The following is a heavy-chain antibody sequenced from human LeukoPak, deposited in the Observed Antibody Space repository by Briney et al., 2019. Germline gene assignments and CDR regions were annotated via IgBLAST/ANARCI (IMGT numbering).Heavy chain of an antibody. Sequence: GGSLRLSCAASGFTFSSYAMSWVRQAPGRGLEWVSAISGSGGSTYYADSVKGRFTISRDNSKNTLYLQMNSLRAEDTAVYYCAFSTYYYGSGSYYRGDYFDYWGQGTLVTVSS. CDR2: ISGSGGST. J-gene: IGHJ4*02. CDR1: GFTFSSYA. CDR3: AFSTYYYGSGSYYRGDYFDY. D-gene: IGHD3-10*01. V-gene: IGHV3-23*01.